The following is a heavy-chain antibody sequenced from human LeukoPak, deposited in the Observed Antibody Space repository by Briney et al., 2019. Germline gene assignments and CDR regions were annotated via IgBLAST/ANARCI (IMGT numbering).Heavy chain of an antibody. V-gene: IGHV3-11*01. CDR2: ISSSGSTI. Sequence: PGGSLRLSCAASGFAFSDYYMSWIRQAPGKGLEWVSYISSSGSTIYYADSVKGRFTISRDNAKNSLYLRMNSLRAEDTAVYYCARDFSPGAFDIWGQGTMVTVSS. CDR1: GFAFSDYY. J-gene: IGHJ3*02. CDR3: ARDFSPGAFDI.